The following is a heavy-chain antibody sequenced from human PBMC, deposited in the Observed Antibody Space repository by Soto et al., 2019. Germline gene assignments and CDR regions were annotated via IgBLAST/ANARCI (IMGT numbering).Heavy chain of an antibody. CDR2: ISPYDGNT. D-gene: IGHD5-12*01. CDR3: GTDQRDGYNFFDY. V-gene: IGHV1-18*04. CDR1: GYTFTSYG. Sequence: ASVKVSCKTSGYTFTSYGISWVRQAPGQGLEWMGWISPYDGNTNFAQKLQGRVTLTTDTSTSTAYMDLRSLRSDDTAVYYCGTDQRDGYNFFDYWGQGTLVTVS. J-gene: IGHJ4*02.